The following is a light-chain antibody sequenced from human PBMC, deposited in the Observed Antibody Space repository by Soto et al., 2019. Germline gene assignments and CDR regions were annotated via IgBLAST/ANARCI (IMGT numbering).Light chain of an antibody. CDR3: QPYGSSPPWT. Sequence: EIVLTQSPGTLSLSPGERATLSCRASQSVSSRYLAWYQQKPGQAPRLLIYGASRRATGIPDRFSGSGSGREFTLNHSRLEPEDFALYYCQPYGSSPPWTFGQGAKVEIK. J-gene: IGKJ1*01. CDR1: QSVSSRY. CDR2: GAS. V-gene: IGKV3-20*01.